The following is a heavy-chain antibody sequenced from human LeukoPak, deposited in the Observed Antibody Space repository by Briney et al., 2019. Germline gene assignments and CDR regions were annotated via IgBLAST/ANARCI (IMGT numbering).Heavy chain of an antibody. V-gene: IGHV4-31*03. CDR1: GDSISNGVKY. Sequence: SETLSLTCTVSGDSISNGVKYWSWIRQHPGRGLEWIGYIYHSGRSYYNPSLKSRITMSVDTSKNQFSLNLSSVTAADTAVYYCARDLVECTGGTCQSRVGFDFWGQGTLVTVS. D-gene: IGHD2-8*02. J-gene: IGHJ4*02. CDR3: ARDLVECTGGTCQSRVGFDF. CDR2: IYHSGRS.